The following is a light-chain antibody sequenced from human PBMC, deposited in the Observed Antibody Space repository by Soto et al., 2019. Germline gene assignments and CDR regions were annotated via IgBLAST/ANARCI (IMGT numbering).Light chain of an antibody. CDR2: DVS. V-gene: IGLV2-14*01. Sequence: QSALTQPASVSGSPGQSITISCTGTNSDVGGYNYVSWYQQHPGKAPKLMIYDVSNRPSGVSNRFSGSKSSNTASLTISGLQAEDEADYYCSSYTSSSILDVFGTGTKLTVL. J-gene: IGLJ1*01. CDR3: SSYTSSSILDV. CDR1: NSDVGGYNY.